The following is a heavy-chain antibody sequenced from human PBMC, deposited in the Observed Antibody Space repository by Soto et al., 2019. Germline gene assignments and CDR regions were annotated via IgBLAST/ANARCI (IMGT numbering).Heavy chain of an antibody. CDR1: GDSVSSNSAA. J-gene: IGHJ6*02. Sequence: SQTLSLTCAISGDSVSSNSAAWNWIRQSPSRGLEWLGRTYYRSKWYNDYAVSVKSRITINPDTSKNQFSLKLSSVTAADTAVYYCASDHRWSNQFYGMDVWGQGTTVTVSS. D-gene: IGHD2-15*01. CDR2: TYYRSKWYN. V-gene: IGHV6-1*01. CDR3: ASDHRWSNQFYGMDV.